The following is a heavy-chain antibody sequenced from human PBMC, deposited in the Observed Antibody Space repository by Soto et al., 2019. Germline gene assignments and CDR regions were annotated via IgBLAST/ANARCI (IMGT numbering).Heavy chain of an antibody. CDR2: ISSSGGTT. J-gene: IGHJ4*02. Sequence: GGSLRLSCAVSGFTFSSFAMSWVRQAPGKGLEWVSVISSSGGTTYYADSVKGRFTISRDNPKNTLYLQMNSLRAEDTAVYYCAGDYSYACDYWGQGTLVTVSS. CDR3: AGDYSYACDY. D-gene: IGHD3-16*01. V-gene: IGHV3-23*01. CDR1: GFTFSSFA.